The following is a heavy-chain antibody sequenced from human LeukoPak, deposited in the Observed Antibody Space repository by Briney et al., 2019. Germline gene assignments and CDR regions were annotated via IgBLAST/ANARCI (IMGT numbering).Heavy chain of an antibody. CDR3: TTDLLHGGWLDY. J-gene: IGHJ4*02. Sequence: GGSLRLSCAASGFTFSNAWMSWVRQAPGKGLEWVGRIKSKTDGGTTDYAAPVKGRFTISRDDSKNTLYLQVNSLKTEDTAVYYCTTDLLHGGWLDYWGQGTLVTVSS. CDR1: GFTFSNAW. V-gene: IGHV3-15*01. D-gene: IGHD6-19*01. CDR2: IKSKTDGGTT.